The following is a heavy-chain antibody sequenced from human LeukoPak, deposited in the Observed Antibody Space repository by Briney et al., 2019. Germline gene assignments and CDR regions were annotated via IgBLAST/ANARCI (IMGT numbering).Heavy chain of an antibody. CDR1: GDTVSSNSAA. CDR2: TYFRSKWYN. Sequence: SQTLSLTCAISGDTVSSNSAAWHWIRQSPSRGLEWLGRTYFRSKWYNDYAESVKGRISINPDTSKNQFSLHLNSVNPEDTAVYYCANFYLDNWSQGSLVTVSS. D-gene: IGHD2/OR15-2a*01. CDR3: ANFYLDN. V-gene: IGHV6-1*01. J-gene: IGHJ4*02.